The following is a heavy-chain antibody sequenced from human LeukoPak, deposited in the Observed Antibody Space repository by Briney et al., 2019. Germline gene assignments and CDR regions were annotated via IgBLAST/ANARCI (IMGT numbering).Heavy chain of an antibody. V-gene: IGHV3-74*01. J-gene: IGHJ4*01. D-gene: IGHD1-7*01. Sequence: GSVRHSCAASGPTFSSYWMHWLRQAPGKGLVWVSRINSDGSSSSYADSVKGRFTISRDNAKNTLYLQMNSLLAERTAVCCDAREGLNWNCDYPDHLGKGTLVTVSS. CDR1: GPTFSSYW. CDR3: AREGLNWNCDYPDH. CDR2: INSDGSSS.